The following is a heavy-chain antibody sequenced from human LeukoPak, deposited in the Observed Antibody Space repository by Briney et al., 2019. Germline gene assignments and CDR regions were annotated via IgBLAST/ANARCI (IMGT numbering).Heavy chain of an antibody. D-gene: IGHD3-9*01. Sequence: PSETLSHTCAVYGGSFSGYYWSWIRQPPGKGLEWIGEINHSGSTNYNPSLKSRVTISVDTSKNQFSLKLSSVTAADTAVYYCATIRYGAFDIWGQGTMVTVSS. V-gene: IGHV4-34*01. CDR1: GGSFSGYY. CDR3: ATIRYGAFDI. J-gene: IGHJ3*02. CDR2: INHSGST.